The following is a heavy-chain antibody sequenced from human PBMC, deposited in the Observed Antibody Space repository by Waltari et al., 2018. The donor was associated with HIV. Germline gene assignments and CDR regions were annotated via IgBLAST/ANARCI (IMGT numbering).Heavy chain of an antibody. Sequence: EVQLVESGGGLIQPGGSLRLSCAASGFTVSSNYMSWVRQAPGKGLEWVSVIYSVGSTYYADSVKGRFTISRDNSKNTLYLQMNSLRAEDTAVYYCARAPGTQGWEDGMDVWGQGTTVTVSS. CDR3: ARAPGTQGWEDGMDV. CDR2: IYSVGST. J-gene: IGHJ6*02. D-gene: IGHD1-7*01. CDR1: GFTVSSNY. V-gene: IGHV3-53*01.